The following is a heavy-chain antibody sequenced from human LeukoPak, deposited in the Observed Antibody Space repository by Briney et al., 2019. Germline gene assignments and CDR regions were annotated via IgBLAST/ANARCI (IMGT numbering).Heavy chain of an antibody. CDR2: VYYSGST. D-gene: IGHD3-22*01. CDR3: ARGFYDSSGYSSPFDS. CDR1: GDSISSNY. J-gene: IGHJ4*02. Sequence: SETLSLTCTVSGDSISSNYWNWIRQPPGKGLEWIGYVYYSGSTNYDPSLKSRVTMSIDTSKNQFSLKLSSVTATDTAVYFCARGFYDSSGYSSPFDSWAREPWSPSPQ. V-gene: IGHV4-59*08.